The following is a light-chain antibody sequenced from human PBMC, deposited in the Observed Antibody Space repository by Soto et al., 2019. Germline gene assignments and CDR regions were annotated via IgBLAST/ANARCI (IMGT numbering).Light chain of an antibody. CDR1: QSLSSIH. V-gene: IGKV3D-20*02. Sequence: NEFTQSPATLSLSPGERPTLSCSESQSLSSIHVARLQKNPGQAHRLIIYGTSSRATGIPDRFSGSGSGTDFPLTISSLEPEDFAVYYCQHRSNWPITFGQGTRLEI. J-gene: IGKJ5*01. CDR3: QHRSNWPIT. CDR2: GTS.